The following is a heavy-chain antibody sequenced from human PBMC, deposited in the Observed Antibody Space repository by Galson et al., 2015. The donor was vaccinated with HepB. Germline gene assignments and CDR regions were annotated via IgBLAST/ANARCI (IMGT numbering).Heavy chain of an antibody. CDR2: ISGSGGST. CDR3: AKDHLDIVVVPEISGDYYYYGMDV. J-gene: IGHJ6*02. CDR1: GFTFSSYA. D-gene: IGHD2-2*03. Sequence: SLRLSCAASGFTFSSYAMSWVRQAPGKGLEWVSAISGSGGSTYYADSVKGRFTISRDNSKNTLYLQMNSLRAEDTAVYYCAKDHLDIVVVPEISGDYYYYGMDVWGQGTTVTVSS. V-gene: IGHV3-23*01.